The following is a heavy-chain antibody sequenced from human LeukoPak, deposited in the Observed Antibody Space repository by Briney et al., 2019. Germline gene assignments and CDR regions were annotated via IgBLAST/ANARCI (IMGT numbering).Heavy chain of an antibody. CDR1: GFTFSSYA. V-gene: IGHV3-23*01. Sequence: GGSLRLSCAASGFTFSSYAMSWVRQAPGKGLEWVSAISGSGGSTYHADSVKGRFTISRDNSKNTLYLQMNSLRAEDTAVYYCARGPDSSNWYEPVDYWGQGTLVTVSS. D-gene: IGHD6-13*01. J-gene: IGHJ4*02. CDR3: ARGPDSSNWYEPVDY. CDR2: ISGSGGST.